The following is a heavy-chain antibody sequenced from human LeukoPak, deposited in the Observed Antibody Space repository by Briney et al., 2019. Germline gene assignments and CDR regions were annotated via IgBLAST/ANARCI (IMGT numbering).Heavy chain of an antibody. CDR2: MYYSGST. J-gene: IGHJ5*02. CDR3: ARPYYYDSRIDP. CDR1: GGSISSGDYY. Sequence: SETLSLTCTVSGGSISSGDYYWCWIRQPPGKGLEWIAYMYYSGSTYYNPSLKSRVTMSADTSKNQLSLKLSSVTAADTAVYYCARPYYYDSRIDPWGQGILVTVSS. V-gene: IGHV4-30-4*01. D-gene: IGHD3-22*01.